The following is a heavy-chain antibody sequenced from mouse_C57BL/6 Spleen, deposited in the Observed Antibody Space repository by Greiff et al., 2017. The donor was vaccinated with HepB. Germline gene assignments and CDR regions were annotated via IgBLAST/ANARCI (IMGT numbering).Heavy chain of an antibody. CDR3: ARDDGHYAMDY. Sequence: EVQLQESGPGMVKPSQSLSLTCTVTGYSITSGYDWHWIRHFPGNKLEWMGYISYSGSTNYNPSLKSRISITHDTSKNHFFLKLNSVTTEDTATYYCARDDGHYAMDYWGQGTSVTVSS. D-gene: IGHD1-2*01. V-gene: IGHV3-1*01. J-gene: IGHJ4*01. CDR1: GYSITSGYD. CDR2: ISYSGST.